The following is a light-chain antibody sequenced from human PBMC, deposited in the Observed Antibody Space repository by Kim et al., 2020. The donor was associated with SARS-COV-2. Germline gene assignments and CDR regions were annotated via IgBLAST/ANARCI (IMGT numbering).Light chain of an antibody. J-gene: IGKJ4*01. V-gene: IGKV3-11*01. CDR1: QSVSSY. CDR3: QQRSNWPELT. CDR2: DAS. Sequence: SPGDRATLSCRASQSVSSYLAWYQQKPGQAPRLLIYDASNRATGIPARFSGSGSGTDFTLTISSLEPEDFAVYYCQQRSNWPELTFGGGTKVDIK.